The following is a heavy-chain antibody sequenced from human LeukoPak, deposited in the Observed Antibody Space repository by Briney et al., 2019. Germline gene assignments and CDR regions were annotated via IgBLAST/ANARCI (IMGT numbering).Heavy chain of an antibody. Sequence: SETLSLTCTVSGGSINSYYWSWIRQPPGKGLQWIGCIHYSGSTNYNPSLKSRVTISVDTSKNQFSLKLSSVTAADTAVYYCAKTMGATHSWFDPWGQGTLVTVSS. CDR2: IHYSGST. D-gene: IGHD1-26*01. CDR1: GGSINSYY. CDR3: AKTMGATHSWFDP. V-gene: IGHV4-59*01. J-gene: IGHJ5*02.